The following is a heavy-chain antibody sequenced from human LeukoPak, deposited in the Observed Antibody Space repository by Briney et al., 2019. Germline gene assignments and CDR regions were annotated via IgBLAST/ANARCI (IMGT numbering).Heavy chain of an antibody. CDR3: ARDWGQYSSPKGYFDY. D-gene: IGHD6-6*01. J-gene: IGHJ4*02. V-gene: IGHV1-69*01. CDR1: GGTFSSYA. CDR2: IIPIFGTA. Sequence: GSSVKVSCKASGGTFSSYAISWVRQAPGQGLEWMGGIIPIFGTANYAQKFQGRVTITADESTSTAYMELSSLRSEDTAVYYCARDWGQYSSPKGYFDYWGQGTLVTVSS.